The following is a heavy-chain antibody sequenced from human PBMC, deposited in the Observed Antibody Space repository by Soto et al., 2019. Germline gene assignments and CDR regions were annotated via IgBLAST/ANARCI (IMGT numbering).Heavy chain of an antibody. CDR3: ARQNRDTPMVPFDV. D-gene: IGHD5-18*01. CDR1: RGTFNRYA. V-gene: IGHV1-69*01. Sequence: QVQLVQSGAEVKKPGSSVKVSCLASRGTFNRYAINWVRQAPGHGLEWLGALVPQFGTPNYAQKFQDRVTIVADESMNTTSMELRGLTSDDTAVYYCARQNRDTPMVPFDVWCQGTLVTVSS. CDR2: LVPQFGTP. J-gene: IGHJ4*02.